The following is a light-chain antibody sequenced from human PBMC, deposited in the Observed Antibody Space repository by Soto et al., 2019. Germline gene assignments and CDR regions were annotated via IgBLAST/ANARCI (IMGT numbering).Light chain of an antibody. CDR3: QQYNSWLWA. Sequence: EIVMTQSPATLSVSPGEGATLSCGASQSASSKLAWYQQKPGQAPRLLIYGASTRATGIPARFSGSGSGTEFTLIISSLQSEDSAVYYCQQYNSWLWAFGQGTKVDIK. J-gene: IGKJ1*01. CDR1: QSASSK. V-gene: IGKV3-15*01. CDR2: GAS.